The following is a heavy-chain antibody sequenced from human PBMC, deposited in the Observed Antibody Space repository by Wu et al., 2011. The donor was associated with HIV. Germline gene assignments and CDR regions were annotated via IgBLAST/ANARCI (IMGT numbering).Heavy chain of an antibody. CDR2: INPNSGGT. Sequence: KPGSSVKVSCKASGYTFTGYYMHWVRQAPGQGLEWMGWINPNSGGTNYAQKFQGRVTMTRDTSISTAYMELSRLRSDDTAVYYCARGVYYDSSGYYSDYWGQGTLVTVSS. CDR1: GYTFTGYY. D-gene: IGHD3-22*01. CDR3: ARGVYYDSSGYYSDY. J-gene: IGHJ4*02. V-gene: IGHV1-2*02.